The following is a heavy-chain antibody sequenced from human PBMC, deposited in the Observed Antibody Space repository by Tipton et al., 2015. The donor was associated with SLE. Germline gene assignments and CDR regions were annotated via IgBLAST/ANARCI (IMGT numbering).Heavy chain of an antibody. Sequence: QLVQSGAEVKKPGASVKVSCKASGYTFTSYDINWVRQATGQGLEWMGWMHPNSGNTGYAQKFQGRVAMTRNTSISTAYMELSSLRSEDTAVYNCARGPYNWKLGDYWGQGTLVTVSS. CDR2: MHPNSGNT. J-gene: IGHJ4*02. CDR3: ARGPYNWKLGDY. V-gene: IGHV1-8*01. CDR1: GYTFTSYD. D-gene: IGHD1-20*01.